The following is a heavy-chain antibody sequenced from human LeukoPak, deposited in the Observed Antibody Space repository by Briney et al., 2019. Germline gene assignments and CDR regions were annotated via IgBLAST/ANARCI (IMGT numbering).Heavy chain of an antibody. CDR2: IKSKTDGGTT. V-gene: IGHV3-15*01. J-gene: IGHJ5*02. CDR1: GFTFSNAW. Sequence: GGSLRLSCAASGFTFSNAWMSWGRQAPGKGLEWVGRIKSKTDGGTTDYAAPVKGKFTISRDDSKNTLYLQMNSLKTEDTAVYYCTTDPQIYCSSTSCYPWGQGTLVTVSS. CDR3: TTDPQIYCSSTSCYP. D-gene: IGHD2-2*01.